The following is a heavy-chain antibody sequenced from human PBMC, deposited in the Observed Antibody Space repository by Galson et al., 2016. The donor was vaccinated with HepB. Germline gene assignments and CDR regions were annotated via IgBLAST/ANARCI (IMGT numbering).Heavy chain of an antibody. V-gene: IGHV4-4*02. CDR1: GDSMSSHDW. CDR2: IHPSGST. CDR3: ARALAVNGAFDI. Sequence: SETLSLTCGVSGDSMSSHDWWSWIRQPPGKGLEWIGEIHPSGSTNSNPSLKSRVTISVDRSRKQFYLRLYSVTAADTAVYHCARALAVNGAFDIWGQGTMVTVSS. J-gene: IGHJ3*02. D-gene: IGHD4-17*01.